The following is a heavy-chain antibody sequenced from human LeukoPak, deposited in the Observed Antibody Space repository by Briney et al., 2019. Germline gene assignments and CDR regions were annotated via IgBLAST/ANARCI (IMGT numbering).Heavy chain of an antibody. Sequence: GGSLRLSCAASGFTFSSYWMYWVRQAPGQGLVWVATIGTSGANTYHADSVKGRFTISRDNSKSTLYLQMNSLRAEDTAVYHCAKKSGDHFHFDFWGQGTLVTVSS. CDR1: GFTFSSYW. CDR2: IGTSGANT. D-gene: IGHD2-21*01. J-gene: IGHJ4*02. CDR3: AKKSGDHFHFDF. V-gene: IGHV3-23*01.